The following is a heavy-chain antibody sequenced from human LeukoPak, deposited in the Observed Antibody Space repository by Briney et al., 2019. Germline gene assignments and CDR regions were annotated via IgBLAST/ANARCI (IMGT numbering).Heavy chain of an antibody. CDR2: ISYDGSNK. J-gene: IGHJ6*02. CDR3: ARDRCGSDCYWYYYYYGMDV. V-gene: IGHV3-30-3*01. D-gene: IGHD2-21*02. CDR1: GFTFSSYA. Sequence: GRSLRLSCAASGFTFSSYAMHWVRQAPGKGLEWVAVISYDGSNKYYADSVKGRFTISRDNSKNTLYLQMNSLRAEDTAVYYCARDRCGSDCYWYYYYYGMDVWGQGTTVTVSS.